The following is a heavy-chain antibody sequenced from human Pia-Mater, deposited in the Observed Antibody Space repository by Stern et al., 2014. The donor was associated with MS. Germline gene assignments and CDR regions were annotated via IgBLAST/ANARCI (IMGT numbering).Heavy chain of an antibody. V-gene: IGHV4-39*02. CDR3: ARGVTAVTNYVPNWCFDL. Sequence: QLQLQESGPGLVKPSETLSLTCTVSGGSITNRDYWGWIRQSPGKGLEWIGSVYYSGITYYRPSLKSRATISIDTSRNQFFLNLHSVTATDTAVYFCARGVTAVTNYVPNWCFDLWGRGTLVTVSS. D-gene: IGHD4-11*01. J-gene: IGHJ2*01. CDR2: VYYSGIT. CDR1: GGSITNRDY.